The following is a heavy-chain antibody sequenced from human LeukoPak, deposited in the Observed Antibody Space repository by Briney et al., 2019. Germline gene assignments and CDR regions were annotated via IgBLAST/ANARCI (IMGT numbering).Heavy chain of an antibody. CDR3: AGSGSYYDFDY. J-gene: IGHJ4*02. CDR1: GGSISSYY. Sequence: PSETLSLTCTVSGGSISSYYWSWIRQPPGKGLEWIGYIYYSGSTNYNPSLKSRVTISVDTSKNQFSLKLSSVTAADTAVYCCAGSGSYYDFDYWGQGTLVTVSS. D-gene: IGHD1-26*01. V-gene: IGHV4-59*08. CDR2: IYYSGST.